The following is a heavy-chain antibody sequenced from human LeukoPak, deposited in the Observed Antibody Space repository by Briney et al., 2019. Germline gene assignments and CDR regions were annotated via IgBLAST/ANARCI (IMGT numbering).Heavy chain of an antibody. CDR1: GFTFSSYG. V-gene: IGHV3-30*03. CDR3: ATQPSGMDV. CDR2: ISYDGSNK. Sequence: AGGSPRLSCAASGFTFSSYGMHWVRQAPGKGLEWVAVISYDGSNKYYADSVKGRFTISRDNSKNTLYLQMNSLRAEDTAVYYCATQPSGMDVWGQGTTVTVSS. J-gene: IGHJ6*02.